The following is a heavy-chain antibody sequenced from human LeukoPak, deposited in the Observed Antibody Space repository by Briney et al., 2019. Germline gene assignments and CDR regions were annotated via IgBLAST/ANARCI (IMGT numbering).Heavy chain of an antibody. V-gene: IGHV1-24*01. D-gene: IGHD1-26*01. Sequence: ASVKVSCKVSGYTLTELSMHWARQAPGKGPEWMGGFDPEDGETIYAQKFQGRVTMTEDTSTDTAYMELSSLRSEDTAVYYCATRYSGSYYGYYYFDYWGQGTLVTVSS. CDR2: FDPEDGET. J-gene: IGHJ4*02. CDR1: GYTLTELS. CDR3: ATRYSGSYYGYYYFDY.